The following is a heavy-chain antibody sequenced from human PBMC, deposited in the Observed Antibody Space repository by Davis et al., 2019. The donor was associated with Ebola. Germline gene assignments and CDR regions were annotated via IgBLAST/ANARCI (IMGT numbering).Heavy chain of an antibody. CDR2: IFPEDSDI. V-gene: IGHV5-51*01. D-gene: IGHD1-7*01. CDR1: GYSFASYW. Sequence: PGGSLRLSCKGSGYSFASYWIAWVRQMPGKGLEFMGFIFPEDSDITYNPSFRGQVTISADASLRTAFLRWHRLEASDTAIYYCARHQLPRLWMSPLQFWGQGTVISVSS. J-gene: IGHJ3*01. CDR3: ARHQLPRLWMSPLQF.